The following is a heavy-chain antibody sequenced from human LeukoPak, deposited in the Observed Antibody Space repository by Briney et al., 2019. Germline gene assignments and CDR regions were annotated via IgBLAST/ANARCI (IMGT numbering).Heavy chain of an antibody. J-gene: IGHJ3*02. D-gene: IGHD3-10*01. CDR2: IYSDGRT. CDR3: AIDQGVRGPEAFDI. CDR1: GFIVSTNY. V-gene: IGHV3-53*01. Sequence: GGSLRLSCAASGFIVSTNYMSWVRQAPGKGLEWVSLIYSDGRTYYADSVKGRFTISRDNAKNTLYLQMHSLRAEDTAVYYCAIDQGVRGPEAFDIWGQGTMVAVSS.